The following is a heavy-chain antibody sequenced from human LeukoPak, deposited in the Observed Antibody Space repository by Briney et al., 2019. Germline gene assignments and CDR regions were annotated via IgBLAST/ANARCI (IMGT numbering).Heavy chain of an antibody. D-gene: IGHD6-13*01. V-gene: IGHV3-9*01. Sequence: GGSLRLSCAASGFTFDDYAMHWVRQAPGKGLEWVSGISWNSGSIGYADSVKGRFTISRDNAKNSLYLQMNSLRAEDTALYYCTAGTFSVDDYWGQGTLVTVSS. J-gene: IGHJ4*02. CDR2: ISWNSGSI. CDR3: TAGTFSVDDY. CDR1: GFTFDDYA.